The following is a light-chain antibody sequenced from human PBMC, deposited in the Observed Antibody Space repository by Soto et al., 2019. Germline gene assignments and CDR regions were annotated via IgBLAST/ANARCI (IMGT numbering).Light chain of an antibody. Sequence: EIVLTQSPATLSLSPGERATLSCRASQSVGSSLAWYQQKPGQAPKLLIYDASNRATGIPARFSGSGSGTDFTLTISSLEPEDFTVYYCQHRSSWPRTFGHGTKVDIK. CDR3: QHRSSWPRT. J-gene: IGKJ3*01. V-gene: IGKV3-11*01. CDR1: QSVGSS. CDR2: DAS.